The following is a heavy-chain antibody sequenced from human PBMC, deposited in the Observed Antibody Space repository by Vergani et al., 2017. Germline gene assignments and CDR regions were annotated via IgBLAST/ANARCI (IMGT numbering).Heavy chain of an antibody. CDR3: ARDQTAMVTY. CDR2: IIPIFGTA. V-gene: IGHV1-69*18. J-gene: IGHJ4*02. D-gene: IGHD5-18*01. Sequence: QVQLVQSGSELKKPGASVKVSCKASGYTFTSYAMNWVRQAPGQGLEWMGRIIPIFGTANYAQKFQGRVTITADESTSTAYMELSSLRSEDTAVYYCARDQTAMVTYWGQGTLVTVSS. CDR1: GYTFTSYA.